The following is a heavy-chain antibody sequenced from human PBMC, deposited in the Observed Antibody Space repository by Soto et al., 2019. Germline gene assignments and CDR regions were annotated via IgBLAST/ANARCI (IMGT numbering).Heavy chain of an antibody. CDR1: GYTFTGYY. J-gene: IGHJ5*02. D-gene: IGHD5-12*01. CDR3: AREGSYSGYDAWFDP. Sequence: GASVKVSCKASGYTFTGYYMHWVRQAPGQGLEWMGWINPNSGGTNYAQKFQGWVTMTRDTSISTAYMELSRLRSDDTAVYYCAREGSYSGYDAWFDPWGQGTLVTVSS. CDR2: INPNSGGT. V-gene: IGHV1-2*04.